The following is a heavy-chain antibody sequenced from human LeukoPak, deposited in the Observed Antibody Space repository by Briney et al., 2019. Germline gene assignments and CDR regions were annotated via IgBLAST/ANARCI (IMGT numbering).Heavy chain of an antibody. CDR1: GFTFGDYA. V-gene: IGHV3-49*04. J-gene: IGHJ6*03. CDR3: TRDSYQLPFYYYYYMDV. Sequence: PGRSLRLSCTASGFTFGDYAMSWVRQAPGKGLEGVGFIRSKAYGGTTEYAASVKGRFTISRDDSKSIAYLQMNSLKTEDTAVYYCTRDSYQLPFYYYYYMDVWGKGTLVTVSS. CDR2: IRSKAYGGTT. D-gene: IGHD2-2*01.